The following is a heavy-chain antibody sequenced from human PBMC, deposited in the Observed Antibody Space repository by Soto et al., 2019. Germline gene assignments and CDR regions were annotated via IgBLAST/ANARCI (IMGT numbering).Heavy chain of an antibody. D-gene: IGHD2-8*02. Sequence: GGSLRLSCAASGFIFSKYGMHWVRRAPGKGLEWVAFISYDGNTKYYGDSVKGRFTISRDNSKNKLYLQMNRLSGEDTAVYYCAKATATGGGAFDICGQGTMVTVSS. J-gene: IGHJ3*02. CDR1: GFIFSKYG. V-gene: IGHV3-30*18. CDR2: ISYDGNTK. CDR3: AKATATGGGAFDI.